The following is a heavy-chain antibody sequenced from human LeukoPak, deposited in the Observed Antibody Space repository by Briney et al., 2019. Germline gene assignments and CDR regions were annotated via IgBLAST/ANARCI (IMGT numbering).Heavy chain of an antibody. CDR2: IYPGDSDT. D-gene: IGHD3-9*01. CDR1: GYSFTNYW. J-gene: IGHJ4*02. V-gene: IGHV5-51*01. Sequence: GESLKISCKGSGYSFTNYWIGWVRQMPGKGLEWMGIIYPGDSDTRYSPSFQGQVTISADKSISTAYLQWSSLKASDTAMYYCARAPYYDILTGFYLDYWGQGTLVTVSS. CDR3: ARAPYYDILTGFYLDY.